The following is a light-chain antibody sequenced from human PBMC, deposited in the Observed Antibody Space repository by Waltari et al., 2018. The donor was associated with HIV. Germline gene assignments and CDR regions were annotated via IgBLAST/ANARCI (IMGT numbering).Light chain of an antibody. V-gene: IGLV2-14*03. Sequence: QSALTQPASVSGSPGQSITISCTGTSGDVGGYNFFSWYQQPPGKAPKLIIYEVTYRPSGVSDRFSGSKSGNTASLTISGLQAEDEADYYCCSYTSSNTYDFGTGTTVTVL. CDR2: EVT. CDR3: CSYTSSNTYD. CDR1: SGDVGGYNF. J-gene: IGLJ1*01.